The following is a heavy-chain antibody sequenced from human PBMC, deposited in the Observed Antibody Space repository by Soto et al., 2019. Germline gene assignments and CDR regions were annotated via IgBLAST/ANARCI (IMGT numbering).Heavy chain of an antibody. V-gene: IGHV5-51*01. CDR2: IYHGDSDT. CDR3: AGHPSPDFLAVIAY. D-gene: IGHD2-2*01. J-gene: IGHJ4*02. CDR1: GYSFTSYY. Sequence: GESLKICCTGSGYSFTSYYIGCVRKKTGKGRKWKRIIYHGDSDTTYSPSFQGQVTTSADKSISTAHLQWGSLKSSDIGIYYCAGHPSPDFLAVIAYQGQGSQV.